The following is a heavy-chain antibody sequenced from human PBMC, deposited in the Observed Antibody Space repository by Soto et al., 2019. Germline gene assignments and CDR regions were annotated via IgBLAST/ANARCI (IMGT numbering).Heavy chain of an antibody. CDR3: AQSKVGATSNYFDY. V-gene: IGHV5-51*01. CDR2: IYPGDSDT. J-gene: IGHJ4*02. Sequence: PGESLKISCQGSGYRFTSYWIGWVRQMPGKGLEWMGIIYPGDSDTRYSPSFQGRFTISRDNSKNTLYLQLNSLRAEDTAVYYCAQSKVGATSNYFDYWGQGTLVTVSS. CDR1: GYRFTSYW. D-gene: IGHD1-26*01.